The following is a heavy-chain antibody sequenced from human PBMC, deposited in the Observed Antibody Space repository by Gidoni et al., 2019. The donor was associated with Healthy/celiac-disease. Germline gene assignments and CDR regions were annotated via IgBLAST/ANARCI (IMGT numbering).Heavy chain of an antibody. CDR1: GFTFSSYA. V-gene: IGHV3-23*04. J-gene: IGHJ4*02. CDR2: ISGSGGST. CDR3: AKSELGYCSGGSCYSSFGYFDY. D-gene: IGHD2-15*01. Sequence: EVQLVESGGGLVQPGGSLRLSCAAPGFTFSSYAMSWVRQAPGKGLEWVSAISGSGGSTYYADSVKGRFTISRDNSKNTLYLQMNSLRAEDTAVYYCAKSELGYCSGGSCYSSFGYFDYWGQGTLVTVSS.